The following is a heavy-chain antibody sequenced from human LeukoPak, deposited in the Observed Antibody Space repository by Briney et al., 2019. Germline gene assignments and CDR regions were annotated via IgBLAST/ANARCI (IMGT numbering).Heavy chain of an antibody. CDR3: AKAGGGYPYY. CDR1: GFTFSISA. D-gene: IGHD3-16*01. J-gene: IGHJ4*02. Sequence: GGSLRLSCAASGFTFSISAISWVRQAPGKGLECVSVISDRAATFYADSVKGRFTISRDNSRNTVYLQMNALSAEDTAIYYCAKAGGGYPYYWGQGTLATVSS. V-gene: IGHV3-23*01. CDR2: ISDRAAT.